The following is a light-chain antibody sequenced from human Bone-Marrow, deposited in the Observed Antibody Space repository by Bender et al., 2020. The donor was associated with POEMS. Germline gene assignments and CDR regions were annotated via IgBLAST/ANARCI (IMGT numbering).Light chain of an antibody. CDR3: AAWEDSLNGWV. CDR2: ADT. CDR1: SSDVGGYNL. V-gene: IGLV2-14*02. Sequence: QSALTQPSSVSGSPGQSITISCTGTSSDVGGYNLVSWYQQHPGKVPKLMFFADTKRPSGVSNRFSGSKSGTSASLAISGLQSEDEADYYCAAWEDSLNGWVFGGGTKLTVL. J-gene: IGLJ3*02.